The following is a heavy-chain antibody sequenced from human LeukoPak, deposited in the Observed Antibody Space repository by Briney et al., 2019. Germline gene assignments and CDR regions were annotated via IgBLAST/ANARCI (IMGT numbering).Heavy chain of an antibody. Sequence: GGSLRLSCAASGFTFSSYWMSWVRQAPGKGLEWVANIKQDGSEKYYVDSVKGRFTISRDNAKNSLGLQMNSLKTEDTAVYYCTRGDYYDSSGYYFLFDYWGQGTLVTVSS. CDR2: IKQDGSEK. CDR1: GFTFSSYW. J-gene: IGHJ4*02. D-gene: IGHD3-22*01. CDR3: TRGDYYDSSGYYFLFDY. V-gene: IGHV3-7*03.